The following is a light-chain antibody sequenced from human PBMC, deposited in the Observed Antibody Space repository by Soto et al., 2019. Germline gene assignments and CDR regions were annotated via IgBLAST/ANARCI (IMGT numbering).Light chain of an antibody. V-gene: IGLV1-40*01. CDR1: SSNIGAGYD. J-gene: IGLJ1*01. Sequence: QSVLTQPPSVSEAPGQRVTISCTGSSSNIGAGYDAHWYQQVPGTAPKLLIYENNNQPSGVPDRFSGSKSGTSDSLAITGLQAEDEAEYYCQCSDSSLSGYVFGPGTKLTVL. CDR3: QCSDSSLSGYV. CDR2: ENN.